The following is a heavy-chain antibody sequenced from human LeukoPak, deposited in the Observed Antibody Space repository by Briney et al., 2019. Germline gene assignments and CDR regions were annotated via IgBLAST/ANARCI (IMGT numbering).Heavy chain of an antibody. CDR3: ARDLYSSGWYEYYYYYMDV. V-gene: IGHV1-18*01. D-gene: IGHD6-19*01. Sequence: ASVKVSCKASGYTFTSYGISWVRQAPGQGLEWMGWISAYNGNTNYAQKLQGRVTMTTDTSTSTAYMELRSLRSDDTAVYYCARDLYSSGWYEYYYYYMDVWGKGTTVTVSS. CDR1: GYTFTSYG. CDR2: ISAYNGNT. J-gene: IGHJ6*03.